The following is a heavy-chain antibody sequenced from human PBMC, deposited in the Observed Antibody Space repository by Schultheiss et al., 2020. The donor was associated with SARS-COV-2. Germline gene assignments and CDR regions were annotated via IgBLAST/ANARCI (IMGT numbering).Heavy chain of an antibody. CDR3: AKVRGVIDPFDY. CDR2: ISYDGSNK. CDR1: GFTFSSYA. J-gene: IGHJ4*02. V-gene: IGHV3-30*04. D-gene: IGHD3-10*01. Sequence: GESLKISCAASGFTFSSYAMHWVRQAPGKGLEWVAVISYDGSNKYHADSVKGRFTISRDNAKNSLYLQMNSLRAEDTAVYYCAKVRGVIDPFDYWGQGTLVTVSS.